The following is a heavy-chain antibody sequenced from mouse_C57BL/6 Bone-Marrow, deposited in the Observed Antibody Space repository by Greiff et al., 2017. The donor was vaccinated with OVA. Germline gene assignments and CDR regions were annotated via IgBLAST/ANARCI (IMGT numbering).Heavy chain of an antibody. CDR3: AREGSPFYYAMDY. V-gene: IGHV5-16*01. J-gene: IGHJ4*01. D-gene: IGHD1-1*01. CDR1: GFTFSDYY. Sequence: EVQLQESEGGLVQPGSSMKLSCTASGFTFSDYYMAWVRQVPEKGLEWVANINYDGSSTYYLDSLKSRFIISRDNAKNILYLQMSRLKSEDTATYYCAREGSPFYYAMDYWGQGTSVTVSS. CDR2: INYDGSST.